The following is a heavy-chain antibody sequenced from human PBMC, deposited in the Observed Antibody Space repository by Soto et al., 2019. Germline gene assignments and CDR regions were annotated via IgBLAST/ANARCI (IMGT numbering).Heavy chain of an antibody. Sequence: SETLSLTCTVSGGSVSSGSYYWSWIRQPPGKGLEWIGYIYYSGSTNYNPSLKSRVTISVDTSKNQFSLKLSSVTAADTAVYYCARDLLGYCSSTSCYERWFDPWGQGTLVTVSS. V-gene: IGHV4-61*01. CDR3: ARDLLGYCSSTSCYERWFDP. J-gene: IGHJ5*02. CDR1: GGSVSSGSYY. CDR2: IYYSGST. D-gene: IGHD2-2*01.